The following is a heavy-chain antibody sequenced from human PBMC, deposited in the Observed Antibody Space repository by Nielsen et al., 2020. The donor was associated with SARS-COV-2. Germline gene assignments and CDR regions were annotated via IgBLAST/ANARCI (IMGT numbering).Heavy chain of an antibody. J-gene: IGHJ4*02. Sequence: GGSLRLSCAASGFTFDDYAMHWVRQAPGKGLEWVSGISWNSGSIGYADSVKGRFTISRDNAKNSLYLQMNSLRAEDTAVYYCAIRVYWGQGTLVTVSS. CDR1: GFTFDDYA. D-gene: IGHD3-16*01. CDR2: ISWNSGSI. CDR3: AIRVY. V-gene: IGHV3-9*01.